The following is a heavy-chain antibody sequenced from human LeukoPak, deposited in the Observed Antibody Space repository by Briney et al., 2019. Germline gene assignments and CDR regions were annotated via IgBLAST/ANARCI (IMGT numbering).Heavy chain of an antibody. CDR1: GFTFSDYY. Sequence: GGSLRLSCAASGFTFSDYYMSWIRQAPGKGLEWVSYISSSGSTIYYADSVEGRFTISRDNAKNSLYLQMNSLRAEDTAVYYCARVPYSGSYYYFDYWGQGTLVTVSS. V-gene: IGHV3-11*04. J-gene: IGHJ4*02. CDR3: ARVPYSGSYYYFDY. D-gene: IGHD1-26*01. CDR2: ISSSGSTI.